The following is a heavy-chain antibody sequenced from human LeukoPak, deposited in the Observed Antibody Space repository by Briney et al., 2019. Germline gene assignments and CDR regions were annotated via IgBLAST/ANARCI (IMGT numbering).Heavy chain of an antibody. J-gene: IGHJ4*02. CDR2: ISSNSSYI. V-gene: IGHV3-21*01. D-gene: IGHD3-3*01. CDR3: ARDLPDLGSGPFDY. CDR1: GFTFTSYS. Sequence: GGSLRLSCAASGFTFTSYSMNWVRQAPGKGLEWVSSISSNSSYIYYADSVKGRFTISRDNAKNSLYLQMNSLRAEDTAVYYCARDLPDLGSGPFDYCGQGTLVTVSS.